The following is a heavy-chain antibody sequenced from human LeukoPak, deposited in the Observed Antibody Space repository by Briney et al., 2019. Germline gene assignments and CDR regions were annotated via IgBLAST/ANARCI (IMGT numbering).Heavy chain of an antibody. J-gene: IGHJ5*02. CDR2: IYYSGST. D-gene: IGHD4-17*01. V-gene: IGHV4-30-4*01. CDR1: GGSISSGDYY. CDR3: ARGGGTTVTTYNWFDP. Sequence: SQTLSLTCTVSGGSISSGDYYWSWIRQPPGKGLEWIGYIYYSGSTYYNPSLKSRVTISVDTSKNQLSLKLSSVTAADTAVYYCARGGGTTVTTYNWFDPWGQGTLVTVSS.